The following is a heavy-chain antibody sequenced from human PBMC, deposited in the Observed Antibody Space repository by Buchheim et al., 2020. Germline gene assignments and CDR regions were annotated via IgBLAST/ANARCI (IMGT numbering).Heavy chain of an antibody. CDR2: ISSRGTTM. CDR1: GFVFSDFY. D-gene: IGHD6-13*01. CDR3: ARDIATSGAWLDP. V-gene: IGHV3-11*01. J-gene: IGHJ5*02. Sequence: QVQLIQSGGGLVKPGGSLRLSCAASGFVFSDFYMNWVRQAPGKGLEWVSYISSRGTTMSYADSVKGRFTISRDNAKNSLSLEMNSLGAEDTAVYFCARDIATSGAWLDPWGQGTL.